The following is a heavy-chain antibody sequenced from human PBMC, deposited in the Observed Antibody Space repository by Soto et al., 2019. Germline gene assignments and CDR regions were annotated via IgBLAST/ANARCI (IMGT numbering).Heavy chain of an antibody. CDR2: IYYSGST. D-gene: IGHD4-17*01. Sequence: SETLSLTCTVSGGSISSSSYYWGWIRQPPGKGLEWIGSIYYSGSTYYNPSLKSRVTISVDTSKNQFSLKLSSVTAADTAVYYCARQTAPHDYGDYGIRLVANYNWFDPWGQGTLVTVSS. V-gene: IGHV4-39*01. CDR1: GGSISSSSYY. J-gene: IGHJ5*02. CDR3: ARQTAPHDYGDYGIRLVANYNWFDP.